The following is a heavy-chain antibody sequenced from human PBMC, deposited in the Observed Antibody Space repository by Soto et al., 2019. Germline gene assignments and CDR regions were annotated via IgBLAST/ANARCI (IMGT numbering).Heavy chain of an antibody. CDR3: ARDGVAAGLYFDY. CDR1: GFTFSSYW. D-gene: IGHD2-15*01. J-gene: IGHJ4*02. V-gene: IGHV3-7*01. Sequence: SLRLSCVASGFTFSSYWVNWVRQAPGKGLEWVASIKQDGSEKYYVDSVKGRFTISRDNAKNSLYLQVNSLRAEDTAVYYCARDGVAAGLYFDYWGQGTLVTVSS. CDR2: IKQDGSEK.